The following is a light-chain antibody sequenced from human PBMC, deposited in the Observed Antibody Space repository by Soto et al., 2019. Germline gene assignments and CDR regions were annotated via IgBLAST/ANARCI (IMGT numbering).Light chain of an antibody. V-gene: IGKV1-5*01. CDR3: QQYNSWYT. CDR1: QSISSW. CDR2: DAS. Sequence: DIQMTQSPSTLSASVGDRVTITCRASQSISSWLAWYQQKPGKAPKLLIYDASSLESGVPSRFSGSGSGTEFTLTISSLQPDYFATYYCQQYNSWYTFGQGTKLEIK. J-gene: IGKJ2*01.